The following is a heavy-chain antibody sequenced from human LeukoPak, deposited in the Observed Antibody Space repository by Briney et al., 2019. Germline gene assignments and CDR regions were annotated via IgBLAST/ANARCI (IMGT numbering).Heavy chain of an antibody. CDR2: INPNSGDT. V-gene: IGHV1-2*02. CDR3: ARDKNFDY. J-gene: IGHJ4*02. Sequence: ASVKVSCKASGYSFTDYYMHWVRQAPGQGLEWMGWINPNSGDTNYAQKFQGRVTMTRDTSISTAYMELSRLRSDDTAVYYCARDKNFDYWGQGTLVTVSS. CDR1: GYSFTDYY.